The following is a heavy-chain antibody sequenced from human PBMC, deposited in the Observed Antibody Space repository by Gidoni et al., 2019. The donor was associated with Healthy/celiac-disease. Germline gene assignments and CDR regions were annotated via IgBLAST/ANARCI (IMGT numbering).Heavy chain of an antibody. V-gene: IGHV3-30-3*01. J-gene: IGHJ4*02. CDR1: GFTFSSYA. CDR3: ARGGGTSHNDYFDY. CDR2: ISYDGSNK. D-gene: IGHD1-26*01. Sequence: QVQLVESGGGVVQPGRSLRLSCAASGFTFSSYAMHWVRQAPGKGLEWVAVISYDGSNKYYADSVKGRFTISRDNSKNTLYLQMNSLRAEDTAVYYCARGGGTSHNDYFDYWGQGTLVTVSS.